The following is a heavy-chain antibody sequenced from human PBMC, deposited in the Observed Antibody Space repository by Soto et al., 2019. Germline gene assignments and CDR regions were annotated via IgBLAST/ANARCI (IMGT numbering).Heavy chain of an antibody. J-gene: IGHJ4*02. Sequence: SGTLALTCTASGGSIGRYFLCWLRQPPGKGLEWIGYIYYSGSTNYNPSLKSRVTISVDKSKNQFSLKLSSVTAADTAVYYCARFHHDYGDYGLDYRGLDDVVTISS. CDR1: GGSIGRYF. V-gene: IGHV4-59*12. CDR3: ARFHHDYGDYGLDY. CDR2: IYYSGST. D-gene: IGHD4-17*01.